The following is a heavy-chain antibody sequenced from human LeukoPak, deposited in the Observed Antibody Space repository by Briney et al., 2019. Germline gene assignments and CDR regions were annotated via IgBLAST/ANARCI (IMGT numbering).Heavy chain of an antibody. Sequence: PSETLSLTCTVSGYSISSGYYWGWIRQPPGKGLEWTGSIDHSGSTYYNPSLKSRITISVDTSKNQFSLKLSSVTAADTAVYYCARVQRGYFKDWGQGTLVTVSS. CDR3: ARVQRGYFKD. CDR2: IDHSGST. CDR1: GYSISSGYY. V-gene: IGHV4-38-2*02. J-gene: IGHJ4*02. D-gene: IGHD2-15*01.